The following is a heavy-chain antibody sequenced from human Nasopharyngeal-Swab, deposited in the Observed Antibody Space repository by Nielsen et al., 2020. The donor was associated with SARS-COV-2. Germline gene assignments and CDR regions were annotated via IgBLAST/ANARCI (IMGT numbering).Heavy chain of an antibody. V-gene: IGHV3-74*01. J-gene: IGHJ5*02. Sequence: GGSLRLSCAASGFTFRSYWMHWVRQVPGKGLVWVSRINEDGSITNYADSVEGPFTISRDNAKNTLFLHMNSLRAEDTAVYYCGRDLGGRFSTWGQGTLVTASS. CDR2: INEDGSIT. CDR3: GRDLGGRFST. CDR1: GFTFRSYW. D-gene: IGHD3-16*01.